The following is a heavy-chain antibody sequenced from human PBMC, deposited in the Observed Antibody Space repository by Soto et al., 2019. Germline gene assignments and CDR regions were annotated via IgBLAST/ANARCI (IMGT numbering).Heavy chain of an antibody. CDR1: GGSISSSSYY. Sequence: PSETLSLTCTVSGGSISSSSYYWGWIRQPPGKGLEWIGSIYYSGSTYYNPSLKSRVTISVDTSKNQFSLKLSSVTAADTAVYYCAGETTVTTTFDYWGQGTLVTVSS. CDR2: IYYSGST. D-gene: IGHD4-17*01. J-gene: IGHJ4*02. CDR3: AGETTVTTTFDY. V-gene: IGHV4-39*01.